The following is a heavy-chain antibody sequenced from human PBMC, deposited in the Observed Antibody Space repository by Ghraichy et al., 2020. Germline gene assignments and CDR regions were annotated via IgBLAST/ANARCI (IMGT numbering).Heavy chain of an antibody. CDR3: ARAEIVGANNWFGP. J-gene: IGHJ5*02. Sequence: SQTLSLTCTVSGGSISSYYWSWIRQPPGKGLEWIGYIYYSGSTNYNPSLKSRVTISVDTSKNQFSLKLSSVTAADTAVYYCARAEIVGANNWFGPWGQGTPANV. D-gene: IGHD1-26*01. V-gene: IGHV4-59*01. CDR1: GGSISSYY. CDR2: IYYSGST.